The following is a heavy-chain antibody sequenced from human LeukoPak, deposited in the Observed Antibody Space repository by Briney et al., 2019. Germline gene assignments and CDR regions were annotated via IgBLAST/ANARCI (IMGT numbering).Heavy chain of an antibody. V-gene: IGHV3-21*01. J-gene: IGHJ6*03. Sequence: GSLRLSCAASGFTFSSYGMHWVRQAPGKGLEWVSSISSSSSYIYYADSVKGRFTISRDNAKNSLYLQMNSLRAEDTAVYYCARDGGWGQYYDFWSGYMDVWGKGTTVTVSS. CDR1: GFTFSSYG. CDR3: ARDGGWGQYYDFWSGYMDV. D-gene: IGHD3-3*01. CDR2: ISSSSSYI.